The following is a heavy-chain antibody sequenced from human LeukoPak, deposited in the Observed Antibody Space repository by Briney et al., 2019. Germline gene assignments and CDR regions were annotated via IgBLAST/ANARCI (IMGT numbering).Heavy chain of an antibody. D-gene: IGHD1-1*01. CDR3: ARESERNDGWFDP. Sequence: ASVKVSCKASGYTFRIHDINWVRQAPGQGLEGVGWVSPKTGRTGYAQKFQGRVYMTTHASLSTAYMELSSLRSDDTAVYFCARESERNDGWFDPWGQGTLVTVSS. V-gene: IGHV1-8*01. J-gene: IGHJ5*02. CDR1: GYTFRIHD. CDR2: VSPKTGRT.